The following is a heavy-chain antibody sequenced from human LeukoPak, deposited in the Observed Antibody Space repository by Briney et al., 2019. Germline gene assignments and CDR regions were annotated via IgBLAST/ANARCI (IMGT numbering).Heavy chain of an antibody. CDR3: ARETRKNAAGGTDFFDY. Sequence: ASVKVSCKASGYTFTSYAISWVRQAPGQGLEWMGGTIPLFDTANYAQKFQGRVTITADEPTSTAYMELSSLRSEDTAVYYCARETRKNAAGGTDFFDYWGQGTLVTVSS. J-gene: IGHJ4*02. V-gene: IGHV1-69*13. D-gene: IGHD6-13*01. CDR2: TIPLFDTA. CDR1: GYTFTSYA.